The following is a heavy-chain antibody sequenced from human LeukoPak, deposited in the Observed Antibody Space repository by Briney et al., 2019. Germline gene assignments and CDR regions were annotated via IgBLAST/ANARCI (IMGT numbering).Heavy chain of an antibody. CDR2: MYHSGNT. CDR3: ARHQVSGWYLNWFDP. Sequence: SETLSLTCSVSGYSISSGYYWGWIRQPPGKGLEYIGSMYHSGNTYYNPSLKSRVTISVDTSKNQFSLKLTSVTAADTAVYYCARHQVSGWYLNWFDPWAREPWSPSPQ. CDR1: GYSISSGYY. V-gene: IGHV4-38-2*01. J-gene: IGHJ5*02. D-gene: IGHD6-19*01.